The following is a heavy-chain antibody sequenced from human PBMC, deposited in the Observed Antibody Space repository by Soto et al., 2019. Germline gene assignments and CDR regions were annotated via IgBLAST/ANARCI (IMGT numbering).Heavy chain of an antibody. J-gene: IGHJ4*02. Sequence: QVQLQESGPGLVKPSETVSLTCTVSGDSISSNYWSWIRQPPGKGLEWIGYIYNSGSTNYNPSLKSRVTISGDTSKNQSSLTLSSVTAADTAVYYCARHITTYSGFWSGAACVVDWGQGTLVTVSS. CDR1: GDSISSNY. CDR3: ARHITTYSGFWSGAACVVD. V-gene: IGHV4-59*08. D-gene: IGHD3-3*01. CDR2: IYNSGST.